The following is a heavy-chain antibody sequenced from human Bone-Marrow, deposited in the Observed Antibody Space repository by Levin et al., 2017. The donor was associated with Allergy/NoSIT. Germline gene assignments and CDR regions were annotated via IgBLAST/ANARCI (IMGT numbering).Heavy chain of an antibody. J-gene: IGHJ4*02. V-gene: IGHV3-30*18. Sequence: GGSLRLSCTGAGFTFNTYAMYWVRQAPGKGLEWVALISFDGNNKDYADSVKGRFTISRDNAKNIVYLQMDSLTTEDTAFYYCAKVARDGVVTGIFDYWGRGTLVTVSS. CDR1: GFTFNTYA. D-gene: IGHD2-21*02. CDR2: ISFDGNNK. CDR3: AKVARDGVVTGIFDY.